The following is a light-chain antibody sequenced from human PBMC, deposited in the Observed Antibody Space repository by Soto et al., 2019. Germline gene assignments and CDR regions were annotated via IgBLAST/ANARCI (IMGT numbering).Light chain of an antibody. CDR2: AAS. V-gene: IGKV1-8*01. CDR1: QGISSY. J-gene: IGKJ2*01. Sequence: AIRMTQSPSSFSASTGDRVTITCPASQGISSYLAWYQQKPGKAPKLLVYAASTLQNGVPSRFSGRGSGTDFTLTISCLQSEDFVTYFCQQYYSYPQTFGQGTKLEIK. CDR3: QQYYSYPQT.